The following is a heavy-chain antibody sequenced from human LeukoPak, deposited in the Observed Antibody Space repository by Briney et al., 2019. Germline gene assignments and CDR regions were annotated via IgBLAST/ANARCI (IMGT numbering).Heavy chain of an antibody. Sequence: PGGSLRLSCAASGFTFDDYAMHWVRQAPGKGLEWVSGISWNSGSIGYADSVKGRFTISRDNAKNSLYLQMNSLRAEDTALYYCAKGSTVIGHYFDYWGQGTLVTVSS. CDR1: GFTFDDYA. CDR3: AKGSTVIGHYFDY. V-gene: IGHV3-9*01. CDR2: ISWNSGSI. D-gene: IGHD4-17*01. J-gene: IGHJ4*02.